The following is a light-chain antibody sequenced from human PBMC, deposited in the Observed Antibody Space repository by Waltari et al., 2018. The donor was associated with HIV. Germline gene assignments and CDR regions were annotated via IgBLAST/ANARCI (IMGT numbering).Light chain of an antibody. J-gene: IGKJ1*01. V-gene: IGKV1-5*03. Sequence: EIQMTQSPSTLSESVGDRVTITCRASQSISNWLAWYQQKPGKAPKLLIYKASSLESGVPSRFSGSGSGTEFTLTISSLQPDDFATYYCQQYNNYWTFGQGTKVEIK. CDR2: KAS. CDR1: QSISNW. CDR3: QQYNNYWT.